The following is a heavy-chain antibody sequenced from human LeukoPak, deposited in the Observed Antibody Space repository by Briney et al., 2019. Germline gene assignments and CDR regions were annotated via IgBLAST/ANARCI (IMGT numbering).Heavy chain of an antibody. Sequence: PSETLSLTCAVYGGSFSGYYWSWIRQPPGKGLEWIGEMNHSGSTNYNPSLKSRVTISVDTSKNQFSLKLSSVTAADTAVYYCARGITMVRGAADYWGQGTLVTVSS. D-gene: IGHD3-10*01. V-gene: IGHV4-34*01. J-gene: IGHJ4*02. CDR3: ARGITMVRGAADY. CDR2: MNHSGST. CDR1: GGSFSGYY.